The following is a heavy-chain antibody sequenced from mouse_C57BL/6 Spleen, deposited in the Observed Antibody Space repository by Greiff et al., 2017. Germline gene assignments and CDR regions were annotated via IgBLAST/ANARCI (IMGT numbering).Heavy chain of an antibody. CDR3: STNWDSYFDV. CDR2: IYPGDGDT. Sequence: QVQLQQSGPELVKPGASVKISCKASGYAFSSSWMNWVKQRPGKGLEWIGRIYPGDGDTNYNGKFKGKATLTADKSSSTAYMQPSSLTSEDSAVYFCSTNWDSYFDVWGTGATVTVSS. V-gene: IGHV1-82*01. D-gene: IGHD4-1*01. CDR1: GYAFSSSW. J-gene: IGHJ1*03.